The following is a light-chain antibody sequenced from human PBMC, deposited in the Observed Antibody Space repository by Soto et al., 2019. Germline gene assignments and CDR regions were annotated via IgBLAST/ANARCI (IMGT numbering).Light chain of an antibody. Sequence: IVLTQSPATLSLSPGGRATLYCRASQSVSSYLAWYQQKPGQAPRLLIYDASNRATGIPARFSGSGSGTDFTLTISSLEPEDFAVYYCQQRSNWPPFGQGTRLEIK. V-gene: IGKV3-11*01. J-gene: IGKJ5*01. CDR2: DAS. CDR3: QQRSNWPP. CDR1: QSVSSY.